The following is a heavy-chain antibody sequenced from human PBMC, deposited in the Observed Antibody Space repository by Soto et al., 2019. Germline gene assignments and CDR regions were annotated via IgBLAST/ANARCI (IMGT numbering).Heavy chain of an antibody. V-gene: IGHV4-59*01. Sequence: SETLSLTCTVSGGSISSSYWSWIRQPPGKGLEWLAYIYDDGSANYNPSLKSRATISLDMSKNQFSLKLTSVTAADTAVYYCARDKYCSGGSCRKNWFDPWGQGTLVTV. D-gene: IGHD2-15*01. CDR2: IYDDGSA. CDR3: ARDKYCSGGSCRKNWFDP. J-gene: IGHJ5*02. CDR1: GGSISSSY.